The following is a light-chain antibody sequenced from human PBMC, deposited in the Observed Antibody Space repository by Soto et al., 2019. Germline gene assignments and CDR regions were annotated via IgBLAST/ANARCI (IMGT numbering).Light chain of an antibody. CDR1: QSVSSN. CDR2: GAS. V-gene: IGKV3-15*01. J-gene: IGKJ1*01. Sequence: EIVMTQSPATLSVSPGERATLSCRASQSVSSNLAWYQQKPGQAPRLLIYGASTRATGIPARFNGSGSATKFTLTTSRLQSEDFAVYYCQQYNNWHPKTFGQRTKVEIK. CDR3: QQYNNWHPKT.